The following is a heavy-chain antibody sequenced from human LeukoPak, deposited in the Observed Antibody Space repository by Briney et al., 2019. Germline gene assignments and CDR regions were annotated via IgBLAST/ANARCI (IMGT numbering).Heavy chain of an antibody. D-gene: IGHD3-10*01. CDR1: GFSFSNFG. V-gene: IGHV3-23*01. J-gene: IGHJ4*02. Sequence: GGSLRLSCAASGFSFSNFGMCWVRQSPGKGLEWVSAITGSGRSTYSVDSVKGRFTVSRDNSKNTLYLQMNSLRAEDTAVYYCAKGASYYGSGSYYNVGPEYYFDYWGQGTLVTVSS. CDR3: AKGASYYGSGSYYNVGPEYYFDY. CDR2: ITGSGRST.